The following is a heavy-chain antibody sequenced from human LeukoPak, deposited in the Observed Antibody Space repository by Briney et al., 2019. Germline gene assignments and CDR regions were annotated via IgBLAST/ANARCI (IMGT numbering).Heavy chain of an antibody. D-gene: IGHD6-19*01. CDR1: GFTFSSYG. Sequence: GGSLRLSCAASGFTFSSYGMHWARQAPGKGLEWVAFIRYDGSNKYYADSVKGRFTISRDNSKNTLYLQMNSLRSDDTAVYYCARDVTVADTWGQGTLVTVSS. V-gene: IGHV3-30*02. CDR2: IRYDGSNK. CDR3: ARDVTVADT. J-gene: IGHJ4*02.